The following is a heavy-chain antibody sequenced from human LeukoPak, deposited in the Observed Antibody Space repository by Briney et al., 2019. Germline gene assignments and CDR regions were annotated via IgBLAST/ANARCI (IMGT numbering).Heavy chain of an antibody. CDR1: GFTFETYW. J-gene: IGHJ6*03. CDR2: INGYGSIT. Sequence: GGSLRLSCAASGFTFETYWMHWVRQAPGKGLEWVSCINGYGSITNYADSVKGRFTISRDNTKNTLYLQMNSLRVEDTAVYYCARSTIGSGYYYKDYYYYMDVWGKGTTVTVSS. V-gene: IGHV3-74*01. D-gene: IGHD3-22*01. CDR3: ARSTIGSGYYYKDYYYYMDV.